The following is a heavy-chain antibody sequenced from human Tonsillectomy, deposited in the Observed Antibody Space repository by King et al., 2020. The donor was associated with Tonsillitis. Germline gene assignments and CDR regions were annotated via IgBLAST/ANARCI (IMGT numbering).Heavy chain of an antibody. V-gene: IGHV4-38-2*02. J-gene: IGHJ5*02. CDR1: GYSMTSGYY. CDR2: IHHSGNA. CDR3: VRDEISSTMPPETWFDP. D-gene: IGHD5-24*01. Sequence: VQLQESGPGLVKPSETLSLTCDVSGYSMTSGYYWGWIRQSPGKGLEWIGSIHHSGNAYYSPSLKSRVTLSVDTSKNQFSLKLTSVTAADTALYYCVRDEISSTMPPETWFDPWGQGTRVTVSS.